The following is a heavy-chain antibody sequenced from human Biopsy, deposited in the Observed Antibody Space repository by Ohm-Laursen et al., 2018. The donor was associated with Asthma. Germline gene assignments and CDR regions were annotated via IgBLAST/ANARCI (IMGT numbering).Heavy chain of an antibody. V-gene: IGHV1-18*01. Sequence: ASVKVSCKTSGYTFNSAGITWVRQAPGQGLEWMGWISVYNGNTEVAQKLQDRVTMITDASTSTAYMELRSLRSDDTAVYFCARAVDYSHYYGIDVWGQGTTVTVS. CDR2: ISVYNGNT. D-gene: IGHD3-10*01. CDR1: GYTFNSAG. J-gene: IGHJ6*02. CDR3: ARAVDYSHYYGIDV.